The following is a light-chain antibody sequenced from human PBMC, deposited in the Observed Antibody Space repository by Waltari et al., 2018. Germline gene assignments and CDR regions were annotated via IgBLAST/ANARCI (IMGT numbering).Light chain of an antibody. CDR3: QQQYT. Sequence: DLQMTQSPSTLSASVGDRVTITSRASQSISSWLAWYQQKPGKAPKHLIYKAASLESGVPSRFSGSGSGTEVTLTISNLQPDDFATYYCQQQYTFGQGTKLEIK. CDR1: QSISSW. V-gene: IGKV1-5*03. J-gene: IGKJ2*01. CDR2: KAA.